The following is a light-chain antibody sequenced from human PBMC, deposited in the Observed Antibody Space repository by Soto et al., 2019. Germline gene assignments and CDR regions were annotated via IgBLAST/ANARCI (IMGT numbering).Light chain of an antibody. J-gene: IGKJ5*01. CDR1: QSVSSY. CDR2: DAS. Sequence: SPATLSLSPGERATLSCRASQSVSSYLAWYQQKPGQAPRLLIYDASNRATGFPARFSGSGSGTDFTLTISRLEPEDFAVYYCQQRSSWPITFGQGTRLEIK. V-gene: IGKV3-11*01. CDR3: QQRSSWPIT.